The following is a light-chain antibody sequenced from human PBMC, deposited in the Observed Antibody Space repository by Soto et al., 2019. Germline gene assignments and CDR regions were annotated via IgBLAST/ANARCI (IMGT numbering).Light chain of an antibody. CDR1: QSVSSK. Sequence: EIVMTQSPATLSVSPGERATLSCRASQSVSSKLAWYQQKPGQAPRLLIYGASIRATGIPARFSGSGSGTDFTLTISRLEPEDFAVYYCQQYGSSITFGQGTRLEIK. V-gene: IGKV3-15*01. CDR2: GAS. CDR3: QQYGSSIT. J-gene: IGKJ5*01.